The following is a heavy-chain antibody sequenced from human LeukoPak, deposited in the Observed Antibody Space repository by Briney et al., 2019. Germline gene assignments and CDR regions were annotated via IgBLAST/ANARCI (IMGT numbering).Heavy chain of an antibody. CDR1: GFSSTSSW. D-gene: IGHD6-19*01. J-gene: IGHJ4*02. V-gene: IGHV5-51*01. Sequence: GESLQISCRGSGFSSTSSWIGWVRQMPGKGLDWMGIIYLGDSETRYSPSFQGQVTISADKSINTAYLQWSSLKASDTAMYYCARHPSYTSGWPLDYWGQGTLVTVSS. CDR2: IYLGDSET. CDR3: ARHPSYTSGWPLDY.